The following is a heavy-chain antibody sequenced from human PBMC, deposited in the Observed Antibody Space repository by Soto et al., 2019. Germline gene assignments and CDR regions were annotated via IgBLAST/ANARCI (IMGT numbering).Heavy chain of an antibody. V-gene: IGHV3-23*01. CDR3: AKRTVGWYFDL. D-gene: IGHD4-17*01. Sequence: PGGSLRLSCVASGFTFSNYAMSWVRQAPGKGLEWVSAVSASGDTPYYATSVQGRFTISRDNSKNTFYLQMSSLRVEDTAIYYCAKRTVGWYFDLWGRGTLVTVSS. CDR1: GFTFSNYA. CDR2: VSASGDTP. J-gene: IGHJ2*01.